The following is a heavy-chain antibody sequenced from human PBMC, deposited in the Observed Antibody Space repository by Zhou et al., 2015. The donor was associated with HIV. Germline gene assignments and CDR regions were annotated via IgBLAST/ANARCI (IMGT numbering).Heavy chain of an antibody. J-gene: IGHJ4*02. V-gene: IGHV3-30-3*01. CDR2: ISYDGNIE. CDR3: ARDHYSDYNMGPDC. CDR1: GFTFSNYA. Sequence: QVQLVESGGGVVQPGRSLRLSCAASGFTFSNYAMHWVRQAPGKGLEWVAVISYDGNIENYADSVRGRFTISRDTSKNTLYLQMNSLRAEDTAVYYCARDHYSDYNMGPDCWGQGTLVTVSS. D-gene: IGHD4-11*01.